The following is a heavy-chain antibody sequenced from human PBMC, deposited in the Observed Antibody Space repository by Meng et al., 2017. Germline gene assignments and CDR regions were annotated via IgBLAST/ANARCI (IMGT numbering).Heavy chain of an antibody. CDR3: ARILYGDQGLD. Sequence: QERGPWSGSPSATLALTCPFSGGSNSSSTWWSWVRQPPGKGLEWIGEIYHSGSTNYNPSLKSRVTISVDKSKNQFSLKLSSVTAADTAVYYCARILYGDQGLDWGQGTLVTVSS. CDR1: GGSNSSSTW. CDR2: IYHSGST. V-gene: IGHV4-4*02. J-gene: IGHJ4*02. D-gene: IGHD4-17*01.